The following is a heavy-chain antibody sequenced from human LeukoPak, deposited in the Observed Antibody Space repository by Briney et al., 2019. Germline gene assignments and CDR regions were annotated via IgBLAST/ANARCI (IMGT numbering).Heavy chain of an antibody. V-gene: IGHV3-23*01. CDR2: VSGHAGST. Sequence: GGSLRLSCAASGFTFSSYAMTWVRQAPGKGLEWVSAVSGHAGSTYYADSVKGRFTISRDNSKNTLYLQMSSLRAEDTAICYCAKDRLIIPAAGDYFDDWGQGTLVIVSS. D-gene: IGHD2-2*01. CDR3: AKDRLIIPAAGDYFDD. J-gene: IGHJ4*02. CDR1: GFTFSSYA.